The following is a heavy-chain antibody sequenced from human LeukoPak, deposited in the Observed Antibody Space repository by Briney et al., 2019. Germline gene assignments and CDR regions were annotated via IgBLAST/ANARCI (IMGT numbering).Heavy chain of an antibody. Sequence: SGPTLVKPTQTLTLTCTFSGFSLSTSGVAVGWIRQPPGKALEWLALIYWDDDKRYSPSLRSRLTITKDTSKNQVVLTMTNMDPVDTATYYCAHTSAQMATITDWFDPWGQGTLVTVSS. J-gene: IGHJ5*02. V-gene: IGHV2-5*02. CDR1: GFSLSTSGVA. CDR3: AHTSAQMATITDWFDP. CDR2: IYWDDDK. D-gene: IGHD5-24*01.